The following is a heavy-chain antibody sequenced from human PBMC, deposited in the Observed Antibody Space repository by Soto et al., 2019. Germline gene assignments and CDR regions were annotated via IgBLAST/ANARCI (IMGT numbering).Heavy chain of an antibody. J-gene: IGHJ6*03. D-gene: IGHD3-10*01. CDR1: GGTFSSYA. CDR2: IIPIFGTA. V-gene: IGHV1-69*13. Sequence: ASVKVSCKASGGTFSSYAISWVRQAPGQGLEWMGGIIPIFGTANYAQKFQGRVTITADESTSTAYMELSSLRSEDTAVYYCARDMGERAPFYYMDVWGKGTTVTVSS. CDR3: ARDMGERAPFYYMDV.